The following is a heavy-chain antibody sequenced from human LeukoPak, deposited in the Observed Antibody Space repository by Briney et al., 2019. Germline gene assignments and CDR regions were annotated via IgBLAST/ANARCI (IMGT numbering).Heavy chain of an antibody. CDR1: GFTFSNVW. Sequence: GGSLRLSCAASGFTFSNVWMSWVRQAPGKGLEWVGRIKSEADGRTTDYAAPVKGRFTVSRDDSKNTLYLQMNSLRAEDTAVYYCAKVRQRSTVTTKGAQHYWGQGTLVTVSS. CDR3: AKVRQRSTVTTKGAQHY. D-gene: IGHD4-17*01. CDR2: IKSEADGRTT. J-gene: IGHJ4*02. V-gene: IGHV3-15*01.